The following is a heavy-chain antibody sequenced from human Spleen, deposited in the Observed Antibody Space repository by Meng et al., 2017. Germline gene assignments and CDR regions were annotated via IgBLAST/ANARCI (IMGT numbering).Heavy chain of an antibody. CDR2: ISSSSSYI. V-gene: IGHV3-21*04. CDR3: AKSRPITMTLVVSPDIDY. Sequence: GESLKISCAASGFTFSSYSMNWVRQAPGKGLEWVSSISSSSSYIYYADSVKGRFTISRDNAKNSLYLQMNSLRAEDTAVYYCAKSRPITMTLVVSPDIDYWGQGALVTVSS. CDR1: GFTFSSYS. D-gene: IGHD3-22*01. J-gene: IGHJ4*02.